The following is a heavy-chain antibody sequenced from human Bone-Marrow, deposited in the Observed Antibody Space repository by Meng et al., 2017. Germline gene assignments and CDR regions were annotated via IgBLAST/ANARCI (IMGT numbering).Heavy chain of an antibody. CDR3: AHRRSNYYDSSGNYFDY. V-gene: IGHV2-5*01. Sequence: TLSLTCTVSGGSISSYYWSWIRQPPGKALEWLALIYWNDDKRYSPSLKSRLTTTKDTSKNQVVLTMTNMDPVDTATYYCAHRRSNYYDSSGNYFDYWGQGTLVTVAS. D-gene: IGHD3-22*01. CDR1: GGSISSYYW. CDR2: IYWNDDK. J-gene: IGHJ4*02.